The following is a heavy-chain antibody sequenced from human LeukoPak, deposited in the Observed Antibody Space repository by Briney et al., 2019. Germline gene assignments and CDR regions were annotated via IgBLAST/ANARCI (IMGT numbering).Heavy chain of an antibody. V-gene: IGHV6-1*01. CDR1: GDSVSSKNGA. J-gene: IGHJ4*02. CDR3: ARDFGTTGWHTFDY. D-gene: IGHD6-19*01. CDR2: TYYRSKWYN. Sequence: SQTLSLTCVVSGDSVSSKNGAWNWIRQSPSRGLEWLGRTYYRSKWYNDYAESMEGRMTISKDTSKNQYSLHLNSVPPDDTAVYYCARDFGTTGWHTFDYWGQGTLVTVSS.